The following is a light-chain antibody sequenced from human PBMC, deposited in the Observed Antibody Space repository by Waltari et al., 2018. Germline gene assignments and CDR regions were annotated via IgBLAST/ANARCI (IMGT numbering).Light chain of an antibody. Sequence: QSALTQPASASGSPGQSVTISCTGTSSDVGGYNFVSWYQQHPGKAPKLMIYEVSNRPSGVSNRFSVAESGDTASLTISGLHADDEADDYCSSYTGGSTHYVVFGGGTKLTVL. CDR3: SSYTGGSTHYVV. J-gene: IGLJ2*01. CDR1: SSDVGGYNF. CDR2: EVS. V-gene: IGLV2-14*01.